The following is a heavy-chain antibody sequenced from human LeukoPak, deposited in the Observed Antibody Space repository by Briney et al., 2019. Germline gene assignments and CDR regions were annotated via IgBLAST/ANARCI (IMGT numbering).Heavy chain of an antibody. V-gene: IGHV4-34*01. CDR3: ARGATISETGYFDF. J-gene: IGHJ4*03. CDR1: GGSFSRFY. D-gene: IGHD5-24*01. Sequence: SETLSLTCAVYGGSFSRFYWSWIRQSPGKGLEWIAEIDHRGDTNYNSSVKSRVTVSVDTSKNQFSLKVRSLSAADTAVYYCARGATISETGYFDFWGQGTLVTVSS. CDR2: IDHRGDT.